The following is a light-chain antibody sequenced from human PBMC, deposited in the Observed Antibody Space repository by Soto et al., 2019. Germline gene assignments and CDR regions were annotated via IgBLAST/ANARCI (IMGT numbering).Light chain of an antibody. CDR1: QNVGRS. CDR2: DAS. CDR3: KQSYTWVT. J-gene: IGKJ4*01. Sequence: EIVMTQSPATLSLYPGERATLSCRASQNVGRSLAWFQQTPGQPPRLLIYDASTRAAGIPARFSGSGSRADFTLTISSLEPQDSAVYNCKQSYTWVTFGGGTKLEIK. V-gene: IGKV3-11*01.